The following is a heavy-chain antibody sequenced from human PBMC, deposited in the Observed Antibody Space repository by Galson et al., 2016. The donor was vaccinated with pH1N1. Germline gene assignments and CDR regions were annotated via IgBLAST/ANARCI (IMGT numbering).Heavy chain of an antibody. CDR3: ARRYEAAYFN. CDR1: GYSFTSYW. CDR2: IYPGDSDA. J-gene: IGHJ4*02. Sequence: QSGAEVKKPGESLKISCKGSGYSFTSYWIGWVRQMPGKGPEWMGIIYPGDSDAKYSPSFQGRVTISADKSINTAYLQLSSLKVSDSGIYYCARRYEAAYFNWGQGTLVTVSS. V-gene: IGHV5-51*01. D-gene: IGHD6-25*01.